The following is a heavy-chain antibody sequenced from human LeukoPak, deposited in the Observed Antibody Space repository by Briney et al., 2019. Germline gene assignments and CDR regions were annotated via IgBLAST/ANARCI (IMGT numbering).Heavy chain of an antibody. CDR1: GFTFSSYA. CDR2: ISYDGSNK. V-gene: IGHV3-30-3*01. Sequence: PGGSLRLSCAASGFTFSSYAMHWVRQAPGKGLEWVAVISYDGSNKYYADSVKGRFTISRDNSKNTLYLQMNSLRAEDTAVYYCARHDYGDYGGGYWGQGTLVTVSS. D-gene: IGHD4-17*01. CDR3: ARHDYGDYGGGY. J-gene: IGHJ4*02.